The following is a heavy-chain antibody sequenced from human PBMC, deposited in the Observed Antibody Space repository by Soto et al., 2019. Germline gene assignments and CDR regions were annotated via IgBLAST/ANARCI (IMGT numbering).Heavy chain of an antibody. Sequence: EVHLLESGGGLVQPGGSLRLSCAASGFSFGSYVMSWVRQAPGKGLEWVSAISGSGGSTYYADSVKGRFTISRDNSKNTLYLQMNSLRAEDTAVYYCAKAHSVVVPAAYPGYWGQGTLVTVSS. D-gene: IGHD2-2*01. V-gene: IGHV3-23*01. CDR3: AKAHSVVVPAAYPGY. CDR2: ISGSGGST. CDR1: GFSFGSYV. J-gene: IGHJ4*02.